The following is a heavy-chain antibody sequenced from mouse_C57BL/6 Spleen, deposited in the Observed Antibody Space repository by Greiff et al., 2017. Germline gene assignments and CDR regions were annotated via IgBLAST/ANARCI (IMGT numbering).Heavy chain of an antibody. CDR1: GYTFTSYW. V-gene: IGHV1-52*01. CDR3: ARGKDGYYAAMDY. CDR2: IDPSDSET. Sequence: QVQLQQPGAELVRPGSSVKLSCKASGYTFTSYWMHWVKQRPIQGLEWIGNIDPSDSETHYNQKFKDKATLTVDKSSSTAYMQLSSLTSEDSAVYYCARGKDGYYAAMDYWGQGTSVTVSS. J-gene: IGHJ4*01. D-gene: IGHD2-3*01.